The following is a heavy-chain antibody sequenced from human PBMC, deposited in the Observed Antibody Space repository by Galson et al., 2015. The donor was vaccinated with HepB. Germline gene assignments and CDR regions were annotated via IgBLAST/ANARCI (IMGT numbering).Heavy chain of an antibody. CDR3: ARRGTSGVSDYTGMYV. J-gene: IGHJ6*02. D-gene: IGHD1-26*01. Sequence: QSGAEVKKPGESLRISCKGSGYTFTTYWISWVRQMPGKGLEWMGRIDPRDSYTNYSPSFEGHVTISADTSLSTAYLQWSSLKASDTATYYCARRGTSGVSDYTGMYVWGQGTTVTVSS. CDR2: IDPRDSYT. V-gene: IGHV5-10-1*01. CDR1: GYTFTTYW.